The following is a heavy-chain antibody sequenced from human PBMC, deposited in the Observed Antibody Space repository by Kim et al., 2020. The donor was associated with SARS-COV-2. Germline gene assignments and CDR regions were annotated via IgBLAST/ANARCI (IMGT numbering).Heavy chain of an antibody. Sequence: SNPSLKSRVTISVDTSKNQFSLKLSAVTAADTAVYYCARSAYGDFYFQHWGQGTLVTVSS. D-gene: IGHD4-17*01. CDR3: ARSAYGDFYFQH. J-gene: IGHJ1*01. V-gene: IGHV4-30-2*04.